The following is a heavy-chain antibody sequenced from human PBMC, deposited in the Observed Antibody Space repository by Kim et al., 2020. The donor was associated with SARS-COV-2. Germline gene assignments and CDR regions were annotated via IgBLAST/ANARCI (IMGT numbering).Heavy chain of an antibody. V-gene: IGHV3-23*01. CDR3: FRRRGGDWGVFDV. D-gene: IGHD7-27*01. CDR1: GFTFSNYA. Sequence: GGSLRLSCAVSGFTFSNYAMSWVRQAPGKGLEWVSAISGSGGSTRYADSVRGRFTISRANSKNTLYLQMKSLRAEDTAAYYCFRRRGGDWGVFDVLVQGT. J-gene: IGHJ3*01. CDR2: ISGSGGST.